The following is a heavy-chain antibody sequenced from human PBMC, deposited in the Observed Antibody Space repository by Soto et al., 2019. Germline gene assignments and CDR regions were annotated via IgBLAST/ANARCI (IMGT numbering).Heavy chain of an antibody. D-gene: IGHD4-17*01. CDR3: AGGVKRGGTVTRRDYGMDA. Sequence: QVQLQESGPGLVKPSETLSLTCTVSGGSISGYYWSWIRQPPGKGLEWIGHIYYSGSTNYNPSLKSRVIISGETSKYQVSPKLPSVTAADTAVDDCAGGVKRGGTVTRRDYGMDAWGQGTTVTVSS. V-gene: IGHV4-59*01. J-gene: IGHJ6*02. CDR2: IYYSGST. CDR1: GGSISGYY.